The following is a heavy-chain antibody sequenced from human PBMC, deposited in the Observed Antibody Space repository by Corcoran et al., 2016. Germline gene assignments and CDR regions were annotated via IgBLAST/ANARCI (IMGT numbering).Heavy chain of an antibody. V-gene: IGHV3-33*01. D-gene: IGHD3-22*01. Sequence: QVQLVESGGGVVQPGRSLRLSCAASGFTFSSYGMHWVRQAPGKGLEWVAVIWYDGSNKYYADSVKGRFTIFRDNSKNTLYLQMNSLRAEDTAVYYCARGSRITMIVVADDAFDIWGQGTMVTVSS. CDR2: IWYDGSNK. CDR1: GFTFSSYG. CDR3: ARGSRITMIVVADDAFDI. J-gene: IGHJ3*02.